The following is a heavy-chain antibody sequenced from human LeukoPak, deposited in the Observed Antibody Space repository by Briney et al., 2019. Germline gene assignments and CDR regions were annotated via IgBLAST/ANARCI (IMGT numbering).Heavy chain of an antibody. J-gene: IGHJ4*02. V-gene: IGHV4-4*07. CDR2: ICTSGST. D-gene: IGHD5-24*01. CDR1: GGSISSYY. CDR3: ARDRNGYNDY. Sequence: SETLSLTCTVSGGSISSYYWSWIRQPAGKGLEWIGRICTSGSTNYNPSLKSRVTLSLDTSKSQFSLKLSSVTAADTAVYYCARDRNGYNDYWGQGTLVTVSS.